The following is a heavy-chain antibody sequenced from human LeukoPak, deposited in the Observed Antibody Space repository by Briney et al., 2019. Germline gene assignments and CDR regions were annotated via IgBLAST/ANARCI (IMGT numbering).Heavy chain of an antibody. Sequence: ASQTLSLTCTVSGGSISSGGYYWSWIRQPPGKGLEWIGYIYHSGSTYYNPSLKSRVTISVDRSKNQFSLKLSSVTAADTAVYYCASANWNYELDYWGQGTLVTVSS. D-gene: IGHD1-7*01. V-gene: IGHV4-30-2*01. J-gene: IGHJ4*02. CDR3: ASANWNYELDY. CDR1: GGSISSGGYY. CDR2: IYHSGST.